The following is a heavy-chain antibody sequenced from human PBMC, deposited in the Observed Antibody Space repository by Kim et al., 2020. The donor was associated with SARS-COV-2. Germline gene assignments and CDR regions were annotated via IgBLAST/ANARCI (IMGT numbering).Heavy chain of an antibody. J-gene: IGHJ4*01. CDR3: SRFRKGEYLEY. CDR1: GVSISSYY. D-gene: IGHD2-21*01. Sequence: SETLCLSCSVSGVSISSYYVSWIRQPPGKGLEWFRYIYYSWCTKYNASLKSRVTNSVNTSKNHFSLKLNSQSASGTASEYWSRFRKGEYLEYWG. CDR2: IYYSWCT. V-gene: IGHV4-59*08.